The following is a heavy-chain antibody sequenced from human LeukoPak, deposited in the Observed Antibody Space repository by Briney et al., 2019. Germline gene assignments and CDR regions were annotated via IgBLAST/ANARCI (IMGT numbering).Heavy chain of an antibody. J-gene: IGHJ4*02. CDR2: ISYDGSNK. CDR1: GFTFSSYS. V-gene: IGHV3-30*03. D-gene: IGHD2-2*01. CDR3: ASDIAVVPAKHLVDY. Sequence: GRSLRLSCAASGFTFSSYSMHWVRQAPGKGLEWVSVISYDGSNKYYADSVKGRFTISRDNSKNTLYLQMNSLRAEDTAVYYCASDIAVVPAKHLVDYWGQGTMVTVSS.